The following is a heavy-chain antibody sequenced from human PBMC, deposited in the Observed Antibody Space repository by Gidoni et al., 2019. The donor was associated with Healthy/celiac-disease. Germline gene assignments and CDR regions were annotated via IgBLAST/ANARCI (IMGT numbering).Heavy chain of an antibody. J-gene: IGHJ6*02. D-gene: IGHD4-4*01. CDR2: IWYDGSNK. CDR3: ARDKVGGLHVGGMDV. V-gene: IGHV3-33*01. Sequence: QVQLVESGGGVVQPGRSLRLSCAASGFTFRRYGMHWVRQAPGKGLEWVAVIWYDGSNKYYADSVKGRFTISRDNSKNTLYLQMNSLRAEDTAVYYCARDKVGGLHVGGMDVWGQGTTVTVSS. CDR1: GFTFRRYG.